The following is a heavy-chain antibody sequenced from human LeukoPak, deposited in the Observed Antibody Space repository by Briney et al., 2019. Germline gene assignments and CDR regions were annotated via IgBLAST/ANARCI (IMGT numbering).Heavy chain of an antibody. CDR3: ARGGIVVVPAAIRTLRGFDP. Sequence: ASVKVSCKASGYTFTSYGINWVRQATGQRLEWMGWMNPNSGNTGYAQKFQGRVTITRNTSISTAYMELSSLRSEDTAVYYCARGGIVVVPAAIRTLRGFDPWGQGTLVTVSS. D-gene: IGHD2-2*01. CDR1: GYTFTSYG. CDR2: MNPNSGNT. V-gene: IGHV1-8*03. J-gene: IGHJ5*02.